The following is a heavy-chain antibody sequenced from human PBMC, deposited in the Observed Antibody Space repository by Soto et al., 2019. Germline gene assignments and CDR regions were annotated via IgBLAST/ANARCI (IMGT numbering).Heavy chain of an antibody. CDR3: ARHFVAVVIKGWGY. V-gene: IGHV4-39*01. CDR1: GGSIDSSNYY. CDR2: TYYNGNA. J-gene: IGHJ4*02. Sequence: PSETLSLTCNVSGGSIDSSNYYWDWLRQPPGKGLEWIGTTYYNGNAYYNPSLKSRVSMSVDTSKNQFSLKLVSVTAADTAVYYCARHFVAVVIKGWGYWGQGTLVTVSS. D-gene: IGHD3-10*01.